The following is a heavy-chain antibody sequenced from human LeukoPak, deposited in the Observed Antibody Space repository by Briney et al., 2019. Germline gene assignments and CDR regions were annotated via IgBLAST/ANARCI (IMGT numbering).Heavy chain of an antibody. CDR2: ISPYNGNT. J-gene: IGHJ4*02. CDR3: ARDPTLEWLFDY. D-gene: IGHD3-3*01. Sequence: GASVKVSCKASGYTFPTYGVSWVRQAPGQGLEWMGWISPYNGNTNYAQKFQGRVTMTTDTSTSTAYMELRSLRSDDTAVYYCARDPTLEWLFDYWGQGTLVTVSS. V-gene: IGHV1-18*01. CDR1: GYTFPTYG.